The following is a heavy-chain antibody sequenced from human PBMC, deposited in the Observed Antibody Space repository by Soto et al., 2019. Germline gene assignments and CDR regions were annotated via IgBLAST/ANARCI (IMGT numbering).Heavy chain of an antibody. CDR3: VKDVLIPYHYFQH. J-gene: IGHJ1*01. D-gene: IGHD3-16*01. Sequence: EVQLVESGGGLVQPGGSLRLSCSASGFTFSRYDMHWVRQAPGKGLEYVSAISSNGGSTYYADSVKGRFTISRDNSKNTLYLQMSSLRAEDTAVYYCVKDVLIPYHYFQHWGQGTLVTVSS. CDR2: ISSNGGST. CDR1: GFTFSRYD. V-gene: IGHV3-64D*08.